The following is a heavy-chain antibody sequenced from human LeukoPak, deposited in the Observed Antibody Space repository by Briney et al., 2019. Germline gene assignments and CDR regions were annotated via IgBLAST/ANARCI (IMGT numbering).Heavy chain of an antibody. CDR2: IFSSGTT. Sequence: PSETLSLTCTVSGGSISSDNYYWSWIRQPAGKGLEWIGRIFSSGTTNYNPSLKSRVTISVDTSKNQFSLKLSSVTAADTAVYYCARGGEYSGYDYFDYWGQGTLVTVSS. CDR1: GGSISSDNYY. CDR3: ARGGEYSGYDYFDY. D-gene: IGHD5-12*01. V-gene: IGHV4-61*02. J-gene: IGHJ4*02.